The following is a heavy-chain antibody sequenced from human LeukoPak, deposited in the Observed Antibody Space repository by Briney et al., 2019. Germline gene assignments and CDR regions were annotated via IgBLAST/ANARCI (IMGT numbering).Heavy chain of an antibody. CDR1: GFTVSSKY. J-gene: IGHJ4*02. CDR3: ARGIVDYGDYGLDY. D-gene: IGHD4-17*01. Sequence: GGSLRLSCAASGFTVSSKYMSWVRQAPGKGLEWVSVIYSGGDTHYADSVKGRFTISRDNSKNTLYLQMNSLRAEDTALYYCARGIVDYGDYGLDYWGQGTLVTVSS. V-gene: IGHV3-66*01. CDR2: IYSGGDT.